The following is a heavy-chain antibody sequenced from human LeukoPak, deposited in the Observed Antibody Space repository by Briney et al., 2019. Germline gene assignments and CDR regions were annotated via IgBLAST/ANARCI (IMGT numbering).Heavy chain of an antibody. CDR3: AKEPYYYGSGSYYNDIDY. Sequence: RGSLRLSCAASGFTFSSYWMSWVRQAPGKGLEWVSAISGSGGSTYYADSVKGRFTISRDNSKNTPYLQMNSLRAEDTAVYYCAKEPYYYGSGSYYNDIDYWGQGTLVTVSS. D-gene: IGHD3-10*01. CDR2: ISGSGGST. CDR1: GFTFSSYW. V-gene: IGHV3-23*01. J-gene: IGHJ4*02.